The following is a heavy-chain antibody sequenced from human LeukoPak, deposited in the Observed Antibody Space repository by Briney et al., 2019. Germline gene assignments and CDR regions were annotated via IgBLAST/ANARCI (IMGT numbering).Heavy chain of an antibody. V-gene: IGHV3-30*04. CDR3: ARVLRYFDWLFSDY. CDR1: GFTFSSYA. J-gene: IGHJ4*02. CDR2: ISYDGSNK. Sequence: GGSLRLSCAASGFTFSSYAMHWVRQAPGKGLEWVAVISYDGSNKYYADSVKGRFTISRDNSKNTLYLQMNSLRAEDTAVYYCARVLRYFDWLFSDYWGQGTLVTVSS. D-gene: IGHD3-9*01.